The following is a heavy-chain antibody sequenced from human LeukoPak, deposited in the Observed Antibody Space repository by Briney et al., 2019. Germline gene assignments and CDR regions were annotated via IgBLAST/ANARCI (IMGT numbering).Heavy chain of an antibody. CDR2: IYHSGST. CDR3: VCGRSWYYFDY. J-gene: IGHJ4*02. Sequence: SETLSLTCSVSGASISSSSYYWGWIRQPPGKGLEWIGSIYHSGSTYYNPSLKSRVTISVDTSKNQFSLKLSSVTAADTAVYYCVCGRSWYYFDYWGQGTLVTVSS. D-gene: IGHD2-21*01. CDR1: GASISSSSYY. V-gene: IGHV4-39*07.